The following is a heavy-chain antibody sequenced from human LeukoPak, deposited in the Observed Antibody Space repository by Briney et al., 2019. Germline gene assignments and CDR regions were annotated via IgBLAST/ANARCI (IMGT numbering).Heavy chain of an antibody. CDR2: INWNGGRT. J-gene: IGHJ4*02. D-gene: IGHD1-26*01. CDR1: GFTFDDYG. CDR3: AKGRQWELPLDY. Sequence: GGSLRLSCAASGFTFDDYGMSWVRQAPGKGLEWVSGINWNGGRTGYADSVKGRFTISRDNAKNFLYLQMNSLRAEDTAVYHCAKGRQWELPLDYWGQGTLVTVSS. V-gene: IGHV3-20*01.